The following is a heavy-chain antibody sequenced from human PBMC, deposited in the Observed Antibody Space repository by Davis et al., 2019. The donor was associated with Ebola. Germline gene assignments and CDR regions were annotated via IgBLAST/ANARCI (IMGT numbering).Heavy chain of an antibody. J-gene: IGHJ3*02. CDR3: AKELSAGTNAFDI. V-gene: IGHV3-30*02. Sequence: PGGSLTLSCAASGFTFSSYGMHWVRQAPGKGLEWVAFIRFDGSNKYYADSVRGRFTISRDNSKNTLYLQMNSLRAEDTAVYYCAKELSAGTNAFDIWGQGTMVTVSS. CDR1: GFTFSSYG. D-gene: IGHD6-19*01. CDR2: IRFDGSNK.